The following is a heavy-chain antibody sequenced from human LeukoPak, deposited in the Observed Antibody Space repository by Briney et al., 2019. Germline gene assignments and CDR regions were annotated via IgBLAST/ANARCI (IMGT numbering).Heavy chain of an antibody. CDR3: AKGRGGSYQGGYFDY. CDR2: ISWNSGSI. CDR1: GFTFDDYA. Sequence: GRSLRLSCAASGFTFDDYAMHWVRQAPGKGLEWVSGISWNSGSIDYADSVKGRFTISRDNAKNSPYLQMNSLRAEDTALYYCAKGRGGSYQGGYFDYWGQGTLVTVSS. J-gene: IGHJ4*02. D-gene: IGHD1-26*01. V-gene: IGHV3-9*01.